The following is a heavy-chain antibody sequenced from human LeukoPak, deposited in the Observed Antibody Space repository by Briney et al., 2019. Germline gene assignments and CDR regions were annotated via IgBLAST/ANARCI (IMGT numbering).Heavy chain of an antibody. V-gene: IGHV3-48*01. D-gene: IGHD6-6*01. CDR1: GFTFSSYS. Sequence: GGSLRLSCAASGFTFSSYSMNWVRQAPGKGLEWVSYISSSSSTIYYADSVKGRFTISRDNAKNSLYLQMNSLRAEDTAVYYCASPGGYSSSGKGDYWGQGTLVTVSS. CDR3: ASPGGYSSSGKGDY. CDR2: ISSSSSTI. J-gene: IGHJ4*02.